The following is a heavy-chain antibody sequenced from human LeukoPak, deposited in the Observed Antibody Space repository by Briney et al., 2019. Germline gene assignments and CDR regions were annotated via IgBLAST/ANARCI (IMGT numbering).Heavy chain of an antibody. J-gene: IGHJ5*02. Sequence: GASVKVSCKASGYTFTGYYMHWVRQAPGQGLEWMGWINPNSGGTNYAQKFQGRVTMTRDTSISTAYMELSRLRSDDTAVYYCARRFLTGLGGNWFDPWGQGTLVTVSS. D-gene: IGHD3-16*01. CDR1: GYTFTGYY. CDR2: INPNSGGT. V-gene: IGHV1-2*02. CDR3: ARRFLTGLGGNWFDP.